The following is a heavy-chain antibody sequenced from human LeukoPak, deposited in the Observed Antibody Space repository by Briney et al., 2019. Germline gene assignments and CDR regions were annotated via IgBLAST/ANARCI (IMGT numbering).Heavy chain of an antibody. J-gene: IGHJ5*02. CDR3: ARAPGGYYYDSSGYPDNWFDP. Sequence: ASVKVSCTASGYTFTSYGISWVRQAPGQGLEWMGWISAYNGNTNYAQKLQGRVTMTTDTSTSTAYMELRSLRSDDTAVYYCARAPGGYYYDSSGYPDNWFDPWGQGTLVTVSS. D-gene: IGHD3-22*01. V-gene: IGHV1-18*01. CDR1: GYTFTSYG. CDR2: ISAYNGNT.